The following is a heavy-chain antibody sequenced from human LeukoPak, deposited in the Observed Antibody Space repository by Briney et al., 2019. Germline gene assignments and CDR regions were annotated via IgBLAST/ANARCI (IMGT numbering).Heavy chain of an antibody. CDR1: GYTLTELS. CDR2: FDPEDGET. J-gene: IGHJ4*02. CDR3: ATDQVLDKLGGY. D-gene: IGHD3-16*01. Sequence: ASVNVSFTVSGYTLTELSMHWVRPAPGKGLEWMGGFDPEDGETIYAQKFQGRVTMTEDTSTDTAYMELSSLRSEDTAVYYCATDQVLDKLGGYWGQGTLVTVSS. V-gene: IGHV1-24*01.